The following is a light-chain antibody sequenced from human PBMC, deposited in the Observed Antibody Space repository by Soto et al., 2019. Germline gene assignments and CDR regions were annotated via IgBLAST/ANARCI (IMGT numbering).Light chain of an antibody. Sequence: DIQMTQSPSTLSASVGDRVTITCRASQSVDKWLAWYQQKPGKPPKVLIHDVSSLESGVPSRFSGSGSATEFTLTITRLQPDDFATYFCHQYTSYVHTFGQGTKLEIK. CDR3: HQYTSYVHT. CDR1: QSVDKW. J-gene: IGKJ2*01. CDR2: DVS. V-gene: IGKV1-5*01.